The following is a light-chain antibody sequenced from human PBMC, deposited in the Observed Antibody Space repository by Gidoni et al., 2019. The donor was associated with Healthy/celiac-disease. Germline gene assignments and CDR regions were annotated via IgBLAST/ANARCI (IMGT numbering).Light chain of an antibody. J-gene: IGKJ1*01. CDR2: WAS. CDR1: QSVFYSSNNKNY. Sequence: IVMPPSPDSLAVSLGGRANINCKSSQSVFYSSNNKNYLAWYQQKPGQPPKLLIYWASTRESGVPDRFSGSGSGTDFTLTISSLQAEDVAVYYCQQDYSTPRTFGQXTKVEIK. V-gene: IGKV4-1*01. CDR3: QQDYSTPRT.